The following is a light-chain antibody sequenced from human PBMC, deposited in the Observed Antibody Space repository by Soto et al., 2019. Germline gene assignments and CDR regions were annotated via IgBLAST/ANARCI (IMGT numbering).Light chain of an antibody. CDR1: SSNIGAGYD. V-gene: IGLV1-40*01. CDR3: QSYDSGVSAL. CDR2: GNS. Sequence: QSVLTQPPSVSGAPGQRVTISCTGSSSNIGAGYDVHWYQQLPGTAPKLLIYGNSNRPSGVPDRFSGSKSGTSASLAITGLQAEDEADYYCQSYDSGVSALFGGGTKLTVL. J-gene: IGLJ3*02.